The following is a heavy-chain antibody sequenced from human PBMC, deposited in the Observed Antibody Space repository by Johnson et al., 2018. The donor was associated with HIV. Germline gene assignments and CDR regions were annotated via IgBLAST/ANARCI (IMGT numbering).Heavy chain of an antibody. D-gene: IGHD5-18*01. CDR3: TSQRKYSHHGPSAFDI. CDR1: GFTFSSYA. Sequence: VQLVESGGGLVQPGGSLRLSCAASGFTFSSYAMSWVRQAPGKGLEWVSAISGSGGSTYYADSVKGRFPISRDHSKNTLYLQMNSLRAEDTAVYYCTSQRKYSHHGPSAFDIWGQGTMVTVSS. J-gene: IGHJ3*02. CDR2: ISGSGGST. V-gene: IGHV3-23*04.